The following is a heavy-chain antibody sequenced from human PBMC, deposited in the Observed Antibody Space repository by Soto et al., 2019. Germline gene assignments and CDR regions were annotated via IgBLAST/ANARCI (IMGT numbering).Heavy chain of an antibody. CDR2: ISSDSTNI. J-gene: IGHJ4*02. CDR3: ARDYSSGYYWDDY. V-gene: IGHV3-21*01. D-gene: IGHD3-22*01. CDR1: GFTFSSYS. Sequence: GESLKISCAASGFTFSSYSMNWVRQAPGKGLEWVSSISSDSTNIYYADSLKGRFTISRDNAKNSLFLQMNSLRAEDTAVYYCARDYSSGYYWDDYWGQGTLVTVSS.